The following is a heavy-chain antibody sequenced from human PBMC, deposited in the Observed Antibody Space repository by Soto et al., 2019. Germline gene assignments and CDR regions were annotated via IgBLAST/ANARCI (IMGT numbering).Heavy chain of an antibody. CDR3: ARDLGAYISSGRYYSAMDV. CDR2: ISYDGSNK. J-gene: IGHJ6*02. CDR1: GFTFSSYA. Sequence: QVQLVESGGGVVQPGRSLRLSCAASGFTFSSYAMHWVRQAPGKGLEWVAVISYDGSNKYYADSVKGRFTISRDNSKNTLYLQMNSLRAEDTAVYYCARDLGAYISSGRYYSAMDVCCQGTTVTVSS. V-gene: IGHV3-30-3*01. D-gene: IGHD6-19*01.